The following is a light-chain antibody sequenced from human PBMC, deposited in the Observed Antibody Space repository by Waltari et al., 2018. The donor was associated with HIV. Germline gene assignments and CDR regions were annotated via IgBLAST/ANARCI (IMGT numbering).Light chain of an antibody. V-gene: IGKV4-1*01. CDR1: QSLLYISNNQNY. Sequence: DVVVTQSPDSLAVSLGERATLHCKSNQSLLYISNNQNYLAWYQQKAGQRPKLLIYWAYIRESGVPDRFSGSGSETDFTLTISSLQAEDVAVYYCQQYSDVPYTFGQGTKLETK. CDR3: QQYSDVPYT. CDR2: WAY. J-gene: IGKJ2*01.